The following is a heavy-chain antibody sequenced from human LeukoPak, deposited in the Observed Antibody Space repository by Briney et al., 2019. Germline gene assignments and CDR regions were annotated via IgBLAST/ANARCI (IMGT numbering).Heavy chain of an antibody. CDR1: GFTFSSYA. CDR3: AKEEEVRVRGVINQYYFDY. D-gene: IGHD3-10*02. J-gene: IGHJ4*02. V-gene: IGHV3-23*01. Sequence: GGSLRLSCAASGFTFSSYAMSWVRQAPGKGLEWVSAISGSYGSTYYADSVKGRFTISRDNSKNTLYLQMNSLRAEDTAVYYCAKEEEVRVRGVINQYYFDYWGQGTLVTVSS. CDR2: ISGSYGST.